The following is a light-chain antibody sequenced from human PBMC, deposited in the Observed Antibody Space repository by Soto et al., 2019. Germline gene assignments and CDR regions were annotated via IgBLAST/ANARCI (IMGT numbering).Light chain of an antibody. CDR3: QQLFGPPFT. V-gene: IGKV1-9*01. CDR1: QVISTS. J-gene: IGKJ5*01. CDR2: AAS. Sequence: RYRSVLAKSIGEGVSSIIQNSQVISTSLAWYQVRPGKAPKLLIYAASTLESGVPSRFSATVSGTEFRLTITSLQSEHFATYYCQQLFGPPFTSGRGTRVEIK.